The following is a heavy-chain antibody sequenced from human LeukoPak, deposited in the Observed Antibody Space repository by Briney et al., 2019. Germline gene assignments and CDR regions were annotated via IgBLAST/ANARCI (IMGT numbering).Heavy chain of an antibody. CDR3: ARRDYCDY. Sequence: GRSLRLSCAASGFTLFNYAMHWVRQAPGKGLEWVANINQDGSEKYYVDSVKGRFTISRDNAKNSLYLQMNSLRAEDTAVYYCARRDYCDYWGQGTLVTVSS. J-gene: IGHJ4*02. CDR1: GFTLFNYA. V-gene: IGHV3-7*01. CDR2: INQDGSEK.